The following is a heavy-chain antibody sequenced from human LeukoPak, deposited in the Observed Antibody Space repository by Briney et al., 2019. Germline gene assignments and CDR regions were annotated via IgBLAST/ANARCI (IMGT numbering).Heavy chain of an antibody. CDR2: IRDSGET. D-gene: IGHD3-16*01. CDR1: GFSVSNYY. CDR3: ARDRAVTQVWVEFDS. V-gene: IGHV3-66*03. J-gene: IGHJ5*01. Sequence: PGGSLRLSCAGSGFSVSNYYMNWVRQAPGKGLEWVSLIRDSGETFYADSVKGRFTISRDNSENTVYLQMNRLRVEDTAVYFCARDRAVTQVWVEFDSWGQGTLVTVSS.